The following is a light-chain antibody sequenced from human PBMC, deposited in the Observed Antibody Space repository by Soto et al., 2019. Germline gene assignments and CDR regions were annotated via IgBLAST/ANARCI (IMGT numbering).Light chain of an antibody. Sequence: EIVMTQSPATLSVSPGERATLSCRASQSVSSNLAWYQQKPGQAPRLLIYGASTRATGIPARFSGSGSGTEFTLTIRCLQSEDFAVYYCQRYNNWPPWTFGQGTKVEIK. J-gene: IGKJ1*01. CDR2: GAS. CDR1: QSVSSN. V-gene: IGKV3-15*01. CDR3: QRYNNWPPWT.